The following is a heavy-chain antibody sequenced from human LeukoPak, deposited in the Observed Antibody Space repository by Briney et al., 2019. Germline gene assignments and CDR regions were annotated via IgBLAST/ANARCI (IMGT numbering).Heavy chain of an antibody. J-gene: IGHJ3*02. CDR2: IYSGGST. D-gene: IGHD4-17*01. CDR1: GFTVSSNY. CDR3: AREENGGEYDDGFDI. Sequence: GGSLRLSCAASGFTVSSNYMYWVRQAPGKGLEWVSVIYSGGSTYYADSVKGRFTISRDNSKNTLYLQMNSLRAEDTAVYYCAREENGGEYDDGFDIWGQGAMVTVSS. V-gene: IGHV3-53*01.